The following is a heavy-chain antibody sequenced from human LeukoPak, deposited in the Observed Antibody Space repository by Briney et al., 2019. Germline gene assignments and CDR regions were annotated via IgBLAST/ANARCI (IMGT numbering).Heavy chain of an antibody. CDR1: GIAFSDVW. V-gene: IGHV3-15*01. CDR2: IKSKADGGTT. J-gene: IGHJ4*02. CDR3: AAFSKGF. Sequence: GGSLRLSCAASGIAFSDVWMTWVRQAPGKGLEWVGRIKSKADGGTTDYAAPVKGRFFISGDDTKNTVYLQMDSLEAEDTAVYYCAAFSKGFWGQGTLVTVSS.